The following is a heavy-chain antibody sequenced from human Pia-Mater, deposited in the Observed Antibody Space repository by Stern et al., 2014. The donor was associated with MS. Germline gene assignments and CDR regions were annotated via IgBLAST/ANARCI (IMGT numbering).Heavy chain of an antibody. D-gene: IGHD4-11*01. V-gene: IGHV3-21*04. Sequence: EVQLVESGGGLVKPGGSLRLSCAASGFTFKEYSMNWVRQAQGEGPEGVSSISGDSGDIHYAASVKGRFTISRDNLKNSLYLQMNSLRAEDTAFYYCAREDYTQDFDYWGRGTLVTVSS. J-gene: IGHJ4*02. CDR2: ISGDSGDI. CDR3: AREDYTQDFDY. CDR1: GFTFKEYS.